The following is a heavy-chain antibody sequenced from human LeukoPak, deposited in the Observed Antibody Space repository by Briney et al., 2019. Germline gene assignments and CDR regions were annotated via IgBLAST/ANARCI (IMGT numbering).Heavy chain of an antibody. CDR1: GYTFTAYY. D-gene: IGHD3-3*01. V-gene: IGHV1-2*02. CDR3: ARDPILRFLEWLPRGWFDP. Sequence: ASVKVSCKASGYTFTAYYIHWVRQAPGQGLEWMGWINPNSGGTNYAQKFQGRVTMTRDTSISTAYMELSRLRSDDTAVYYCARDPILRFLEWLPRGWFDPWGQGTLVTVSS. CDR2: INPNSGGT. J-gene: IGHJ5*02.